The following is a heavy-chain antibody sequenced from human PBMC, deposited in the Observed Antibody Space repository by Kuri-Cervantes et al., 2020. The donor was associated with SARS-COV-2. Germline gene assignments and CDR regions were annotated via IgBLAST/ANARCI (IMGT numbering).Heavy chain of an antibody. CDR1: GFTFSSYS. CDR2: ISSSSSTI. D-gene: IGHD3-16*01. J-gene: IGHJ5*02. CDR3: ARDYGP. V-gene: IGHV3-48*01. Sequence: GESLKISCAASGFTFSSYSMNWVRQGSGKGLEWVSYISSSSSTIYYADSVKGRFTISRDNAKNSLYLQMNSLRAEDTAVYYCARDYGPWGQGTLVTVSS.